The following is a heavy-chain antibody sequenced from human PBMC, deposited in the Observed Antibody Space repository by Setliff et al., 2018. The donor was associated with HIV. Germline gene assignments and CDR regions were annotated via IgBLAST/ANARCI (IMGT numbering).Heavy chain of an antibody. CDR3: ARLAMAAAGMRWFDP. CDR1: GGSISSTNYY. Sequence: ASETLSLTCTVSGGSISSTNYYWAWIRQPPGKGLEWIGSIYYSGITYYNSPLKSRVTISVDTSKNQFSLRLSSVTATDTAVHYCARLAMAAAGMRWFDPWGQGALVTVSS. CDR2: IYYSGIT. J-gene: IGHJ5*02. V-gene: IGHV4-39*01. D-gene: IGHD6-13*01.